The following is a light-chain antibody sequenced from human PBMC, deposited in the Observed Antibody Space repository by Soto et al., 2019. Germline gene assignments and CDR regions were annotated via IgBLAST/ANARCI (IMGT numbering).Light chain of an antibody. V-gene: IGLV2-14*01. Sequence: QSALTQPASVSGSPGQSITISCTGTGSGVGGYNYVSWYQQHPGKVPQLMIFDVNNRPSGVSNRFSGSKFGNTASLTISGLQADDEAESYCSSYTSSNTLVLFGGGTKLTVL. CDR3: SSYTSSNTLVL. CDR1: GSGVGGYNY. CDR2: DVN. J-gene: IGLJ2*01.